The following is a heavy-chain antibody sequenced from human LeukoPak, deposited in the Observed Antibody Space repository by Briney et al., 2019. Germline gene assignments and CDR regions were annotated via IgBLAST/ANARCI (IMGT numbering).Heavy chain of an antibody. CDR2: INPSGGIT. Sequence: ASVKVSCKASGGTFSSYAISWVRQAPGQGLEWMGIINPSGGITTYGQKFQGRVTMTRDTSTSTVYMELSGLRSEDTAVYYCARGYPLDWNYFDYWGQGTLVTVSS. CDR1: GGTFSSYA. V-gene: IGHV1-46*01. D-gene: IGHD3/OR15-3a*01. J-gene: IGHJ4*02. CDR3: ARGYPLDWNYFDY.